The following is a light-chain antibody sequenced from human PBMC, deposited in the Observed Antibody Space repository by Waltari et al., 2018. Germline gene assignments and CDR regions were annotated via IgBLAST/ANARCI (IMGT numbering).Light chain of an antibody. J-gene: IGKJ1*01. CDR3: QQYNTWPPWT. CDR2: GAS. Sequence: ETVMTQSPATLSVSPGESATLSCRTSQTVSSNLAWYQQKPGQAPRLLIYGASIRATGVPARFSGSGSGTHFTLTIHSLQSEDFAIYYCQQYNTWPPWTFGQGTKVDIK. CDR1: QTVSSN. V-gene: IGKV3-15*01.